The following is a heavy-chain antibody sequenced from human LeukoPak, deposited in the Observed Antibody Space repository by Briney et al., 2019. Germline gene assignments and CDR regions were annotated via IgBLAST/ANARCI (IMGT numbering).Heavy chain of an antibody. Sequence: ASVKVSCKASGYTFTGYYMHWVRQAPGQGLEWVGWVNPNSGGTNDAQKFQGRVTMTRDTSISPAYMELSRLRSDDTAVYYCAIVCSIREYSYGTYWYFDLWGRGTLVTVSS. CDR3: AIVCSIREYSYGTYWYFDL. D-gene: IGHD5-18*01. J-gene: IGHJ2*01. CDR1: GYTFTGYY. V-gene: IGHV1-2*02. CDR2: VNPNSGGT.